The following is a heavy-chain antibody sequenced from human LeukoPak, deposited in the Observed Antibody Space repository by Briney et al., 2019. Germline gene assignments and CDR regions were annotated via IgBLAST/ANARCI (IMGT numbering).Heavy chain of an antibody. CDR1: GYTFTSYG. D-gene: IGHD2-15*01. CDR3: ARAPAGYSTSYGMDV. V-gene: IGHV1-18*01. CDR2: ISAYNGNT. J-gene: IGHJ6*02. Sequence: ASVKVSCKASGYTFTSYGISWVRQAPGQGLEWMGWISAYNGNTNYAQKLQGRVTMTTDTSTSTAYMELRSLRSDDTAVYYCARAPAGYSTSYGMDVWGQGTTVTVSS.